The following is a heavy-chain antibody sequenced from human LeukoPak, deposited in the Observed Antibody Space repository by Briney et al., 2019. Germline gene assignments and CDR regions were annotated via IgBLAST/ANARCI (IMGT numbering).Heavy chain of an antibody. CDR1: GYNFTGYY. D-gene: IGHD5-18*01. CDR3: ATLTPTSQMVTPFGDY. Sequence: VASVKVSCKASGYNFTGYYLHWVRQAPGQGLEWMGIINPSGGSTSYAQKFQGRVTMTRDTSTSTVYMELSSLRSEDTAVYYCATLTPTSQMVTPFGDYWGQGTLVTVSS. V-gene: IGHV1-46*01. CDR2: INPSGGST. J-gene: IGHJ4*02.